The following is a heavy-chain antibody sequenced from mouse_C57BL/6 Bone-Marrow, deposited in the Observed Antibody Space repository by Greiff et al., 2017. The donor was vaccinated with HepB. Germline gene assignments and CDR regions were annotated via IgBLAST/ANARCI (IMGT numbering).Heavy chain of an antibody. CDR1: GYTFTSYW. CDR2: IHPNSGST. CDR3: ASDYYGSSYGYYYAMDY. V-gene: IGHV1-64*01. D-gene: IGHD1-1*01. Sequence: QVQLQQPGAELVKPGASVKLSCKASGYTFTSYWMHWVKQRPGQGLEWIGMIHPNSGSTNYNEKFKSKATLTVDKSSSTAYMQLSSLTSEDSAVYYCASDYYGSSYGYYYAMDYWGQGTSVTVSS. J-gene: IGHJ4*01.